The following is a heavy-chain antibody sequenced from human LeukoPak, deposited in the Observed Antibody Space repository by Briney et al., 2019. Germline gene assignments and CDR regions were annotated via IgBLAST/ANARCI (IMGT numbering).Heavy chain of an antibody. CDR3: ARLSDY. CDR2: INYSGST. V-gene: IGHV4-39*01. J-gene: IGHJ4*02. Sequence: SETLSLTCTVSGGSISSSSYYWGWIRQPPGKGLEWIGSINYSGSTYYNPSLKSRVTISVDTSKTQFSLELSSVTAADTAVYYCARLSDYWGQGTLVTVSS. CDR1: GGSISSSSYY.